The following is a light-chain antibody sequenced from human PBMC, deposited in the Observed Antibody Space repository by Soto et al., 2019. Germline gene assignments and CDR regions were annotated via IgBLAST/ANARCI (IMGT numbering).Light chain of an antibody. Sequence: EIQMTQSPSSLSASKKNKLTLTCRSSQSISSYLNWYKQRPGEAPNLLIYAASTLQSGVPSRFSGIGSGTDFTLTISSLQPEDSTTYYFQQFFCTPTFGGGTKVDIK. V-gene: IGKV1-39*01. CDR1: QSISSY. J-gene: IGKJ4*01. CDR2: AAS. CDR3: QQFFCTPT.